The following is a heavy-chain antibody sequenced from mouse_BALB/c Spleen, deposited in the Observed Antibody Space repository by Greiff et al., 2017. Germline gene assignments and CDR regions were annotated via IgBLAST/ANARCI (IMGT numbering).Heavy chain of an antibody. CDR1: GFTFSDYY. CDR3: AREGERSMDY. V-gene: IGHV5-4*02. J-gene: IGHJ4*01. CDR2: ISDGGSYT. Sequence: EVQRVESGGGLVKPGGSLKLSCAASGFTFSDYYMYWVRQTPEKRLEWVATISDGGSYTYYPDSVKGRFTISRDNAKNNLYLQMSSLKSEDTAMYYCAREGERSMDYWGQGTSVTVSS.